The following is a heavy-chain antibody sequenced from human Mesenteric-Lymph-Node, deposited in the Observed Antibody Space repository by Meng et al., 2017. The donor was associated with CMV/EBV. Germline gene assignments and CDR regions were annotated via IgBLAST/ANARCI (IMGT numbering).Heavy chain of an antibody. CDR2: IYYSGST. Sequence: SVSSGSYYWSWIRQPPGKGLEWIGYIYYSGSTYYNPSLKSRVTISVDTSKNQFSLKLSSVTAADTAVYYCARDLLRGNSDLGWFDPWGQGTLVTVSS. J-gene: IGHJ5*02. V-gene: IGHV4-30-4*08. D-gene: IGHD4-23*01. CDR1: SVSSGSYY. CDR3: ARDLLRGNSDLGWFDP.